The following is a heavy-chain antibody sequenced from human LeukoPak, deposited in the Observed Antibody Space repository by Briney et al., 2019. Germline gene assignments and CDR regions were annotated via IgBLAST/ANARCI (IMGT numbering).Heavy chain of an antibody. V-gene: IGHV3-7*01. J-gene: IGHJ3*02. D-gene: IGHD3-10*01. CDR2: IKQDGREK. CDR3: ARSPLYYRSAFDI. CDR1: GFTFSSYW. Sequence: PGGSLRLSCAASGFTFSSYWMSWVRQAPGEGLEGVANIKQDGREKYYVDSVKGRFTISRDNAKNSLYLQMNSLRAEDTAVYYCARSPLYYRSAFDIWGQGTMVTVSS.